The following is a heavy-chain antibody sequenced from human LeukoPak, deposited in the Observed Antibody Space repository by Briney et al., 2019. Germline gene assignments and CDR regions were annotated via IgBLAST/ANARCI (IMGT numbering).Heavy chain of an antibody. Sequence: GGSLRLSCVASGFTFSSYALNWVRQTPGKGLEWVSTISGSGASTYYADAVRGRFTISRDNSKNTLYLQMNSLRAEDTAVYYCAKERAAAGTGGPYYFDYWGQGTLVTVSS. CDR1: GFTFSSYA. D-gene: IGHD6-13*01. J-gene: IGHJ4*02. V-gene: IGHV3-23*01. CDR3: AKERAAAGTGGPYYFDY. CDR2: ISGSGAST.